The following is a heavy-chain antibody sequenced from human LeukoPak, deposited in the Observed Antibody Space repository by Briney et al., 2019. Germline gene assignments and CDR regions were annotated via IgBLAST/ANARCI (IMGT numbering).Heavy chain of an antibody. V-gene: IGHV3-30*14. CDR1: GFTFSSYA. Sequence: GGSLRLSCAASGFTFSSYAMHWVRQAPGKGLEWVAFISYDGSNKYYADSVKGRFTISRDNSKNTLYLQMNSLRVEDTAVYYCAKEGLRNFHWYRAPTATDPWGQGTLVTVSS. J-gene: IGHJ5*02. CDR3: AKEGLRNFHWYRAPTATDP. D-gene: IGHD3-9*01. CDR2: ISYDGSNK.